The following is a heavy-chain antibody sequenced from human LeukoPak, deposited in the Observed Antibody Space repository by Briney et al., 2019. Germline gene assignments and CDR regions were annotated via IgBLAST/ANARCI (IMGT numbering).Heavy chain of an antibody. CDR2: INHNGSI. Sequence: SETLSLTCGAYGGSLSGYYWGCIRQTPGKGLEWIGQINHNGSINYNPALKNRVTIPVDTSKNPFSLKLSSGTAADTAVYYCARGGLPVADYWGQGALVTVSS. V-gene: IGHV4-34*01. D-gene: IGHD5-12*01. CDR3: ARGGLPVADY. CDR1: GGSLSGYY. J-gene: IGHJ4*02.